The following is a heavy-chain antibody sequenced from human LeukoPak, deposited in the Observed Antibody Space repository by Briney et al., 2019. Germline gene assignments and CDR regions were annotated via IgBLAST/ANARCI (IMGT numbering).Heavy chain of an antibody. CDR1: GGTFSSYA. Sequence: GASVKVSCKASGGTFSSYAISWVRQAPGQGLEWMGIINPSGGSTSYAQKFQGRVTMTRDTSTSTVYMELSSLRSEDTAVYYCARVRGSSWPAYYWGQGTLVTVSS. CDR2: INPSGGST. V-gene: IGHV1-46*01. J-gene: IGHJ4*02. D-gene: IGHD6-13*01. CDR3: ARVRGSSWPAYY.